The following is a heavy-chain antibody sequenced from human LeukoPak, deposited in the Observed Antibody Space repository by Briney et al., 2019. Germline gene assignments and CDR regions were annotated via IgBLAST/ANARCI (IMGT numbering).Heavy chain of an antibody. CDR3: AKDAHSSGYWFDP. D-gene: IGHD6-19*01. Sequence: PGGSLRLSCAASGFTFSSYAMSLVRQAPGKGLQLVSAISGSGGSTYYADSVKGRFTISRDNSKNTLYLQMNSLRAEDTAVYYCAKDAHSSGYWFDPWGQGTLVTVSS. V-gene: IGHV3-23*01. J-gene: IGHJ5*02. CDR2: ISGSGGST. CDR1: GFTFSSYA.